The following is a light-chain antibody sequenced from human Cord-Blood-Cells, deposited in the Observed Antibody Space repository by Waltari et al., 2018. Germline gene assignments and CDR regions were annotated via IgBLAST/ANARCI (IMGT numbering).Light chain of an antibody. CDR2: ENN. J-gene: IGLJ1*01. CDR1: SSNIGNNY. V-gene: IGLV1-51*02. CDR3: GTWDSSLSAYV. Sequence: QSVLPQPPSVSAAPGQKVTIPCSGSSSNIGNNYVPWYQQPPGTAPKLLIYENNKRPSGIPDRFSGSKSGTSATLGITGLQTGDEADYYCGTWDSSLSAYVFGTGTKVTVL.